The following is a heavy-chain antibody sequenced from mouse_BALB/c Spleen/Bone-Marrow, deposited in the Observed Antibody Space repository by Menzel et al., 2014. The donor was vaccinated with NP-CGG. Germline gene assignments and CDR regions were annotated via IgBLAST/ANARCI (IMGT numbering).Heavy chain of an antibody. J-gene: IGHJ2*01. CDR1: GFTFSSFG. Sequence: EVMLVESGGGLVQPGGSRKLSCAASGFTFSSFGMHWVRQAPEKGLEWVAYISSGSSTIYYGDTVMGRFTISRDNPKNTLFLQMTSLRSEDTATYYCVRSGSSSGYFDYWGQGTTLTVSS. CDR2: ISSGSSTI. CDR3: VRSGSSSGYFDY. D-gene: IGHD1-1*01. V-gene: IGHV5-17*02.